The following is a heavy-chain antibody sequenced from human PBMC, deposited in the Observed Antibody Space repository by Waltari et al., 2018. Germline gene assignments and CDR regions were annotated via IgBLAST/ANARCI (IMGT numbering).Heavy chain of an antibody. J-gene: IGHJ3*02. CDR2: INHTGST. CDR1: GGSFSGYY. CDR3: ARGHISAFDI. D-gene: IGHD2-21*01. V-gene: IGHV4-34*01. Sequence: QVQLQQWGAGLLKPSETLSLTCAVYGGSFSGYYWSWIRQPPGKGLEWIGEINHTGSTSDSPSLKGRITISVDTSKNRFSLELSSVTAADTAVDYCARGHISAFDIWRQGTMVTVSS.